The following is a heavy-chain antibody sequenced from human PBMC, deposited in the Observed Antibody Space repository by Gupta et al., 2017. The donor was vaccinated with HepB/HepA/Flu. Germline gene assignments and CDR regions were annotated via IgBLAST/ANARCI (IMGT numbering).Heavy chain of an antibody. V-gene: IGHV4-39*01. CDR1: VHSINSITSD. Sequence: QLQLQGSGPGLVKQPGTLSGTCAVFVHSINSITSDWGWIRQPPGKGQEWIGSIYYSGSTYYNPSLKSRVTISVDTAKNQFSLKLSSVTAADTAVYYCARWRGYMDVWGQGTTVTVSS. J-gene: IGHJ6*03. CDR3: ARWRGYMDV. CDR2: IYYSGST.